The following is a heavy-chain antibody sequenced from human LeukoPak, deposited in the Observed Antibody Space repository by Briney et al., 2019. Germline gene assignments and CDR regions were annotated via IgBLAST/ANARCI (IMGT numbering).Heavy chain of an antibody. D-gene: IGHD3-22*01. J-gene: IGHJ4*02. CDR1: GGTFSSYA. CDR2: IIPIFGTA. Sequence: SVKVSCKASGGTFSSYAISWVRQAPGQGLEWMGGIIPIFGTANYAQKFQGRVTITTDESTSTAYMELSSLRSEDAAVYYCARDRTYYDSSGYFDYWGQGTLVTVSS. V-gene: IGHV1-69*05. CDR3: ARDRTYYDSSGYFDY.